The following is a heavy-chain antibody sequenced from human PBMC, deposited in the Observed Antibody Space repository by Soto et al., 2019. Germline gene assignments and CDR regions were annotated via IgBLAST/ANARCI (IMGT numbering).Heavy chain of an antibody. CDR2: ISTYNGDT. D-gene: IGHD5-12*01. Sequence: QVQLVQSGAEVKKPGASVKVSCKASGYTFTRSGISWVRQAPGQGLEWMGWISTYNGDTNYAQTFQGRVTMTTDTSTSTVHMEVSSLRSDDTAVYYCAREGVAPYYYYGMDVWGQGTPVTVSS. CDR1: GYTFTRSG. V-gene: IGHV1-18*01. CDR3: AREGVAPYYYYGMDV. J-gene: IGHJ6*02.